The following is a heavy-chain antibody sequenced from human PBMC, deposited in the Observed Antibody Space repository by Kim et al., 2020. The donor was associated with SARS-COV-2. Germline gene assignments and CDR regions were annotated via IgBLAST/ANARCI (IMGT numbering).Heavy chain of an antibody. J-gene: IGHJ4*02. V-gene: IGHV3-30*18. CDR3: AKDSPRWLQPDY. CDR1: GFTFSSYG. CDR2: ISYDGSNK. D-gene: IGHD5-12*01. Sequence: GGSLRLSCAASGFTFSSYGMHWVRQAPGKGLEWVAVISYDGSNKYYADSVKGRFTISRDNSKNTLYLQMNSLRAEDTAVYYCAKDSPRWLQPDYWGQGTLVTVSS.